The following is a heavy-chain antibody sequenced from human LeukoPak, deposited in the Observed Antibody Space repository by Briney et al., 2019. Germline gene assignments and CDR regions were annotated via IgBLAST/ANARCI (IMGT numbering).Heavy chain of an antibody. CDR2: INPNSGGT. Sequence: ASVKVSCKASGYTFTGYYIHWVRQAPGQGLEWMGWINPNSGGTNYAQKFQGRVTMTRDTSISTAYMELSRLRSDDTAVYYCARGNGYYDILTGYYAHRDFDYWGQGTLVTVSS. J-gene: IGHJ4*02. CDR3: ARGNGYYDILTGYYAHRDFDY. D-gene: IGHD3-9*01. CDR1: GYTFTGYY. V-gene: IGHV1-2*02.